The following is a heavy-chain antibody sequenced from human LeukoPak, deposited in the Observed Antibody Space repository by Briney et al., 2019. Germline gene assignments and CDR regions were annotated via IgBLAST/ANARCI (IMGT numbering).Heavy chain of an antibody. CDR1: GFTFNSYW. CDR2: IKEDGSAK. V-gene: IGHV3-7*01. J-gene: IGHJ4*02. D-gene: IGHD3-9*01. Sequence: PGGSLRLSCAAPGFTFNSYWMSWVRQAPGKGLEWVANIKEDGSAKNYVDSVKGRFTISRDNAKKSLYLQMDSLRADDTAVYYCARDLLLRYFDWLLPLDYWGQGTLVTVSS. CDR3: ARDLLLRYFDWLLPLDY.